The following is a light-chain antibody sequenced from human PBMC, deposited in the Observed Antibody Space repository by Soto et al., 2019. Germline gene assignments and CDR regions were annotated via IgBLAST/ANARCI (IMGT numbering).Light chain of an antibody. CDR3: QLYGDSPT. CDR2: DIS. CDR1: QTVNSIY. V-gene: IGKV3-20*01. J-gene: IGKJ4*01. Sequence: EIVLTQSPGTLSLSPGEGATLSCRASQTVNSIYLAWFQQKPGQSPWLLIYDISTRATGIPDRIRASGSGTDFTLTISRLEPEDSAVYYCQLYGDSPTFGGGTKVEIK.